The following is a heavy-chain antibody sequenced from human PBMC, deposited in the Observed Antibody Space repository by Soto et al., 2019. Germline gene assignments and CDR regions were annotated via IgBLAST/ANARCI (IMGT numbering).Heavy chain of an antibody. CDR3: ATWGYYDSSGYLSDLDY. V-gene: IGHV3-74*01. CDR1: GFTFSSYW. J-gene: IGHJ4*02. Sequence: GGSLRLSCAASGFTFSSYWMHWVRQAPGKGLVWVSRINSDGSSTSYADSVKGRFTISRDNAKNTLYLQMNSLRAEDTAVYYWATWGYYDSSGYLSDLDYWGQGTLVTVSS. D-gene: IGHD3-22*01. CDR2: INSDGSST.